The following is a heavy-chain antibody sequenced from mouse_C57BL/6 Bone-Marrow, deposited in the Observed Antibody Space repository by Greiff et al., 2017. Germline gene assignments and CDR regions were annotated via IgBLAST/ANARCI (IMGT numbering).Heavy chain of an antibody. D-gene: IGHD2-3*01. V-gene: IGHV14-4*01. CDR3: TSYDGYYGRFAY. J-gene: IGHJ3*01. Sequence: VQLKQSGAELVRPGASVKLSCTASGFNIKDDYMHWVKQRPEQGLEWIGWIDPENGDTEYASKFQGKATITADTSSNTAYLQLSSLTSEDTAVYYCTSYDGYYGRFAYWGQGTLVAVSA. CDR2: IDPENGDT. CDR1: GFNIKDDY.